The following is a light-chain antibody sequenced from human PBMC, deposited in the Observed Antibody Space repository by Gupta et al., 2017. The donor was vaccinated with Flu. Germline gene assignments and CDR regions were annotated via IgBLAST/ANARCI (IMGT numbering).Light chain of an antibody. J-gene: IGLJ3*02. CDR2: EVS. CDR3: SAYTSSSTWV. Sequence: QSALTQPASVSGSPGQSITISCTGTSSDVGVYNYVSWYQQHPGKPHSLMIYEVSNRPSGVSNRFSGSKSGNTASLTISGLQAEDEADYYCSAYTSSSTWVFGGGTKLTVL. CDR1: SSDVGVYNY. V-gene: IGLV2-14*01.